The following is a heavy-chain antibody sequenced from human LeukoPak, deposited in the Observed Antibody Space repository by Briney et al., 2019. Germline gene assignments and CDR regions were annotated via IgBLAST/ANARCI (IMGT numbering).Heavy chain of an antibody. J-gene: IGHJ4*02. CDR2: LSGSGITT. V-gene: IGHV3-23*01. CDR1: GFTFSNSA. Sequence: GGSLRLSCVASGFTFSNSAMSWVRQAPGKGLEWVSTLSGSGITTYYADSVRGRVTISRDNSKDTLYLQINSLRAEHTAVYYCAKEEMSHHFTYFDYWGQGTLVTVSS. D-gene: IGHD3-3*02. CDR3: AKEEMSHHFTYFDY.